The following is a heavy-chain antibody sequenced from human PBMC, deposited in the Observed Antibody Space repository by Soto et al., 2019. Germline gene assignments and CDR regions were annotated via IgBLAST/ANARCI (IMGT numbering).Heavy chain of an antibody. CDR2: ISSSGSTI. CDR3: ARDLSAGYSYGTFGY. V-gene: IGHV3-11*01. J-gene: IGHJ4*02. Sequence: PWGSLRLSCAASGFTFSDYYMSWIRQAPGKGLEWVSYISSSGSTIYYADSVKGRFTISRDNAKNSLYLQMNSLRAEDTAVYYCARDLSAGYSYGTFGYWGQGTLVTVSS. CDR1: GFTFSDYY. D-gene: IGHD5-18*01.